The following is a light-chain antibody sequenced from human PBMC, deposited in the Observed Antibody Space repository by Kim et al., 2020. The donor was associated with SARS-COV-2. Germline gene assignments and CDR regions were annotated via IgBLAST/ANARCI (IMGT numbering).Light chain of an antibody. CDR3: QSYDSSLSGSV. CDR2: GYS. Sequence: RATTSGTGSSSNIGGGYDVHWYQQLPGAAPKLLIYGYSNRPSGGPDRGSGAKSGASASLAITGRQAEDEADYYCQSYDSSLSGSVFGGGTQLTVL. J-gene: IGLJ3*02. CDR1: SSNIGGGYD. V-gene: IGLV1-40*01.